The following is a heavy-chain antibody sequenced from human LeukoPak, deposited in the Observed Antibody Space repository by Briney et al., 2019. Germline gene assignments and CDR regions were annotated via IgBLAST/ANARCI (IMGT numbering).Heavy chain of an antibody. J-gene: IGHJ6*03. CDR3: ARAGGREQQLAPHCYYMDV. V-gene: IGHV4-34*01. D-gene: IGHD6-13*01. CDR1: GVSLRGYY. CDR2: INHSGST. Sequence: SETLSLTCAVYGVSLRGYYWSWIRQSPEKGLEWIGEINHSGSTNYNPSLKSRVTISVDTSKNQFSLKLSSVTAADTAVYYCARAGGREQQLAPHCYYMDVWGKGTTVTVSS.